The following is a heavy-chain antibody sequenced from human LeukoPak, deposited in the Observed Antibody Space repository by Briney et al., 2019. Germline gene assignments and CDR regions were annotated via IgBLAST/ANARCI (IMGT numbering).Heavy chain of an antibody. Sequence: GGSLSLSCAASGFTFSSYAMHWVRQATGKGLEYVLAISSNGGSTYYANSVKGRFTISRDNSKNTLYLQMGSLRAEDMAVYYCARGEQRWVTGTTPVNYWGQGTLVTVSS. J-gene: IGHJ4*02. CDR1: GFTFSSYA. CDR3: ARGEQRWVTGTTPVNY. D-gene: IGHD1-20*01. CDR2: ISSNGGST. V-gene: IGHV3-64*01.